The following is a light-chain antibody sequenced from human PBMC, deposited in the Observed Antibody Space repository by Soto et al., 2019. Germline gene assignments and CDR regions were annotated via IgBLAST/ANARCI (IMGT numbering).Light chain of an antibody. J-gene: IGLJ1*01. Sequence: QSVLTQPPSVSGAPGQRVTISCSGTSSSIGAGYEVHWYHQLPGTAPKLVVSGNGNRPSGVPDRLSASKSGTSASLATTGLQAEDEGHYSCQSYDKRLTAYVFGTGTKSPS. CDR3: QSYDKRLTAYV. V-gene: IGLV1-40*01. CDR1: SSSIGAGYE. CDR2: GNG.